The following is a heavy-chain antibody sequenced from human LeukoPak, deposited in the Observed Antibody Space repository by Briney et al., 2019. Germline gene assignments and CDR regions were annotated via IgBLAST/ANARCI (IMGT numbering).Heavy chain of an antibody. Sequence: GGSLRLSCAASGFTFSTYNMNWVRQAPGKGLEWVAVIWYDGSNKCYADSVKGRFTISRDNSKNTLYLQMNSLRAEDTAVYYCAGDYGEYYYGMDVWGQGTTVTVSS. V-gene: IGHV3-33*08. CDR1: GFTFSTYN. CDR2: IWYDGSNK. J-gene: IGHJ6*02. D-gene: IGHD4-17*01. CDR3: AGDYGEYYYGMDV.